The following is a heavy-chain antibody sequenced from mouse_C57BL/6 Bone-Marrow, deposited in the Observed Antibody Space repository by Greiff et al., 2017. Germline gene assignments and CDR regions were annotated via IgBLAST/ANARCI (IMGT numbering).Heavy chain of an antibody. J-gene: IGHJ1*03. CDR1: GYTFTDYY. CDR2: IGPGRGST. V-gene: IGHV1-77*01. CDR3: ARHYYGSSYEDWYFDV. D-gene: IGHD1-1*01. Sequence: VQLQESGAELVKPGASVKISCKASGYTFTDYYIHWVKQRPGQGLEWIGKIGPGRGSTSYNEKFKGKATLTADKSSSTAYMQLGSLTSEDAAVYFCARHYYGSSYEDWYFDVWGTGTTVTVSS.